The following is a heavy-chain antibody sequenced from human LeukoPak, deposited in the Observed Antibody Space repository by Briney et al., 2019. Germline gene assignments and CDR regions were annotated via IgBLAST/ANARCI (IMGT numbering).Heavy chain of an antibody. D-gene: IGHD2-2*01. CDR3: ARDRGGYCSSTSCLYFDY. CDR1: GYTFTSYY. J-gene: IGHJ4*02. Sequence: SVKVSCKASGYTFTSYYMHWVRQAPGQGLEWMGGIIPIFGTANYAQKFQGRVTITTDESTSTAYMELSSLRSEDTAVYYCARDRGGYCSSTSCLYFDYWGQGTLVTVSS. V-gene: IGHV1-69*05. CDR2: IIPIFGTA.